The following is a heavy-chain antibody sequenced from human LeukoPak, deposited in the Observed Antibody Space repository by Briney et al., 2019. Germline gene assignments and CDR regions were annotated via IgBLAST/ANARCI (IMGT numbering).Heavy chain of an antibody. CDR3: AKIRGNAWVY. D-gene: IGHD4-23*01. CDR1: GGSFSGYY. CDR2: INHSGST. V-gene: IGHV4-34*01. J-gene: IGHJ4*02. Sequence: PSETLSLTCAVYGGSFSGYYWSWIRQPPGKGLEWIGEINHSGSTNYNPSLKSRVTISVDTSKNQFSLKLSSVTAADTAVYYCAKIRGNAWVYWGQGTLVTVSS.